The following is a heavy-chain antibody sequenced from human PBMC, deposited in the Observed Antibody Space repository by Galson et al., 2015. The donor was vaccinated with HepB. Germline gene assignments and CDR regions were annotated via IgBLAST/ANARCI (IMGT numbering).Heavy chain of an antibody. CDR1: GGSLRDYA. CDR2: IVPIFGPA. J-gene: IGHJ5*02. D-gene: IGHD4-17*01. Sequence: SVKVSCKASGGSLRDYAITWVRQAPGHGPEWMGTIVPIFGPANYARKFQGRVTLTADESTNIAYMELSSLRSEDTAVYYCTRASGLTVTTGWFDPWGQGTLVTVSS. CDR3: TRASGLTVTTGWFDP. V-gene: IGHV1-69*13.